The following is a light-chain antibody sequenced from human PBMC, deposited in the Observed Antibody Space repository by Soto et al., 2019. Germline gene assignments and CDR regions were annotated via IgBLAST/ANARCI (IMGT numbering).Light chain of an antibody. J-gene: IGKJ4*01. V-gene: IGKV3-15*01. CDR2: DAS. Sequence: EIVMTQSPATLSVSPGERATLSYRASQSISNNLAWFQQKPGQTPRLLIYDASTRATGIPARFSGSGSGTEFTLTISSLQSEDFAIYYCQQYNNWLPLTFGGGTKVEI. CDR1: QSISNN. CDR3: QQYNNWLPLT.